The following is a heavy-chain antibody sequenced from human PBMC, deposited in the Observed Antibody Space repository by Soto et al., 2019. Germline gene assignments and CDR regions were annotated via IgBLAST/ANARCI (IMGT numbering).Heavy chain of an antibody. V-gene: IGHV3-43*01. CDR3: AKDLPQSGYYHHSDYAMDV. D-gene: IGHD3-22*01. J-gene: IGHJ6*02. Sequence: GGSLRLSCAASGFTFDDYTMHWVRQAPGKGLEWVSLISWDGGSTYYADSVKGRFTISRDNSKNSLYLQMNSLRTEDTALYYCAKDLPQSGYYHHSDYAMDVWGQGTTVTVSS. CDR2: ISWDGGST. CDR1: GFTFDDYT.